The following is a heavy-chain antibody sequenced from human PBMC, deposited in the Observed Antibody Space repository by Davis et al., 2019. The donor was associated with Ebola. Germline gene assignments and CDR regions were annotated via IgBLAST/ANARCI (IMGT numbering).Heavy chain of an antibody. CDR1: GYSFTSYW. D-gene: IGHD7-27*01. Sequence: GESLKISCKGSGYSFTSYWIGWVRQMPGKGLEWMGIIYPGDSDNRYSPSFQGQVTISADKSISTAYLQWSSLKASDTAMYYCAREPGPPSPLRGMDVWGQGTTVTVSS. CDR2: IYPGDSDN. V-gene: IGHV5-51*01. CDR3: AREPGPPSPLRGMDV. J-gene: IGHJ6*02.